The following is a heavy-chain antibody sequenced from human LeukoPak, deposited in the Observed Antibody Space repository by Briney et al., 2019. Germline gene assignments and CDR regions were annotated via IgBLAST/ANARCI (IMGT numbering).Heavy chain of an antibody. J-gene: IGHJ6*03. Sequence: PSETLSLTCAVYSGSFSGYYWSWIRQPPGTGLELIGEINHSGSTNYNPSLKSRVTISVDTSKNQFSLKLSSVTAADTAVYYCARGGIRNRHYFYYMDVWGKGTTVTVSS. CDR1: SGSFSGYY. CDR2: INHSGST. V-gene: IGHV4-34*01. CDR3: ARGGIRNRHYFYYMDV. D-gene: IGHD1-14*01.